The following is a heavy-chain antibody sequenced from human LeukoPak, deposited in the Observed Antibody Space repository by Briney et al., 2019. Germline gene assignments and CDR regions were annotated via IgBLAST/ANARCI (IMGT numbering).Heavy chain of an antibody. CDR1: GGSISSSSYY. V-gene: IGHV4-39*07. CDR3: ARVYDYVWGSYRYSYYFDY. J-gene: IGHJ4*02. Sequence: PSETLSLTCTVSGGSISSSSYYWGWIRQPPGKGLEWIGSIYHSGSTYYNPSLKSRVTISVDTSKNQFSLKLSSVTAADTAVYYCARVYDYVWGSYRYSYYFDYWGQGTLVTVSS. D-gene: IGHD3-16*02. CDR2: IYHSGST.